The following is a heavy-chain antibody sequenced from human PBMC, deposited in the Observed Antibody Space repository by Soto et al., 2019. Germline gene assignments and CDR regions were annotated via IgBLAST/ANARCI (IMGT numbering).Heavy chain of an antibody. Sequence: VQLVESGGGMVQPGRSLRLSCAASGFIFSNYAMSWVRQAPGKGLEWVSLISGNGGNTNYADSVKGRFTISRDNSKRTLYLEMNSLRAEDTAVYYCAKGKANTVFGVDTLYDYWGQGAQVTVSS. V-gene: IGHV3-23*04. J-gene: IGHJ4*02. CDR2: ISGNGGNT. CDR1: GFIFSNYA. CDR3: AKGKANTVFGVDTLYDY. D-gene: IGHD3-3*01.